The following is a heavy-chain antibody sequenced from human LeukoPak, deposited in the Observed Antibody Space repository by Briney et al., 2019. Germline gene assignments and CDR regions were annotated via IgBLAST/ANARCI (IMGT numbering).Heavy chain of an antibody. CDR3: ARSKYTSGWYDY. J-gene: IGHJ4*02. CDR2: ISANGGST. Sequence: GGSLRLSSAASEFTFSTYAMSWVRQAPGKGLEWLSAISANGGSTYYADSVKGRFTISRDNSKNTSYLQMNSLRAEDTAVYYCARSKYTSGWYDYWGQGTLVTVSS. D-gene: IGHD6-19*01. V-gene: IGHV3-23*01. CDR1: EFTFSTYA.